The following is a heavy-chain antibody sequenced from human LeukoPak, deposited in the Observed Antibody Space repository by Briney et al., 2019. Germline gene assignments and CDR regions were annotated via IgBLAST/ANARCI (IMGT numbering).Heavy chain of an antibody. J-gene: IGHJ6*02. Sequence: GASVKVSCKASGGTFSSYAISWVRQAPGQGLEWMGWINPNSGGTNYAQKFQGWVTMTRDTSISTAYMELSRLRSDDTAVYYCARAGYSSGWYARNYYYCGMDVWGQGTTVTVSS. CDR2: INPNSGGT. CDR3: ARAGYSSGWYARNYYYCGMDV. V-gene: IGHV1-2*04. CDR1: GGTFSSYA. D-gene: IGHD6-19*01.